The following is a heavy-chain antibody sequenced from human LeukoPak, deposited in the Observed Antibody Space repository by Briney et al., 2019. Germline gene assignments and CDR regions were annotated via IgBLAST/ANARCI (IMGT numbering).Heavy chain of an antibody. Sequence: GGSLRLSCAASGFTFSSYAMSWVRQAPGKGLGWVSAISGSGGSTYYADSVKGRFTISRDNSKNTLYLQMNSLRAEDTAVYYCAKDPPDSPLTLAGIAVAGTDYWGQGTLVTVSS. CDR1: GFTFSSYA. D-gene: IGHD6-19*01. CDR2: ISGSGGST. V-gene: IGHV3-23*01. CDR3: AKDPPDSPLTLAGIAVAGTDY. J-gene: IGHJ4*02.